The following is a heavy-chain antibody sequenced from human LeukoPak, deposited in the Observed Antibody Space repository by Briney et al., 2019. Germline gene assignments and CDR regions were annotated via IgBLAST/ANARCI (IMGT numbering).Heavy chain of an antibody. CDR1: GYTFTSYY. Sequence: ASVKVSCKASGYTFTSYYMHWVRQAPGQGLEWMGIINPSGGSTSYAQKFQGRVTMTRDMSTSTVYMELSSLRSEDTAVYYCARVPRLLIYSSGWYRFDPWGQGTLVTVSS. CDR2: INPSGGST. V-gene: IGHV1-46*01. D-gene: IGHD6-19*01. CDR3: ARVPRLLIYSSGWYRFDP. J-gene: IGHJ5*02.